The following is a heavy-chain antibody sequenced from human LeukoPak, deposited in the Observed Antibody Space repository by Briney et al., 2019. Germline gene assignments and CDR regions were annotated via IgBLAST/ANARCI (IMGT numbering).Heavy chain of an antibody. J-gene: IGHJ4*02. D-gene: IGHD6-19*01. CDR1: GYTFSNYG. Sequence: GASVKVSCKASGYTFSNYGISWVRQAPGLGLEWMGWTSYNGNTNYAQKFQDRVTMTTDTSTTTAYMELRSLESDDTGVYYCARHSGSGWQALGYWGQGTLVTVSS. CDR3: ARHSGSGWQALGY. V-gene: IGHV1-18*04. CDR2: TSYNGNT.